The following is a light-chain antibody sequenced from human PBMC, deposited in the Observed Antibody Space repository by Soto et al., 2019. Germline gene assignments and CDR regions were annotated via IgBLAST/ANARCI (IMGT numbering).Light chain of an antibody. CDR3: RQYGRSLEFA. Sequence: EFVLTQSPGTLSLSPGERATLSCRASQTVRNNYLAWYQQKPGQAPRLLIYDASSRATGIPDRFSGGGSGTDFTLTITRLEPEDFAVYYCRQYGRSLEFAVGGGTKVDIK. J-gene: IGKJ4*01. CDR1: QTVRNNY. CDR2: DAS. V-gene: IGKV3-20*01.